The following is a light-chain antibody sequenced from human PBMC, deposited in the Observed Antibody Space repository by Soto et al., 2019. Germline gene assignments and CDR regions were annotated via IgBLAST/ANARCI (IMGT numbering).Light chain of an antibody. CDR2: GAS. CDR3: QHYDASQWT. V-gene: IGKV3-20*01. J-gene: IGKJ1*01. CDR1: QSVISKY. Sequence: EIVLTQSPGTLSLAPGERATLSCRASQSVISKYFTWYQQKPGQAPGLLIYGASSRATGIPDRFSGSGSGTDFTLTISRLEPEDFAVYYCQHYDASQWTFGQGTKVEI.